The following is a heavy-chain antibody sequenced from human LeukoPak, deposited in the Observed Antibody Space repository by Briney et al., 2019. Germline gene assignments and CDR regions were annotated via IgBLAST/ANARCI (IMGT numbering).Heavy chain of an antibody. J-gene: IGHJ4*02. CDR1: GFIFSSYG. V-gene: IGHV3-30*02. CDR3: AKDASSVWYFSYFDF. Sequence: GGSLRLSCAASGFIFSSYGMHWVRQAPGKGLGWVAFIQSDGTNKYYTDSVKGRFTVSRDNSKNTLYLHMDSLRPEDTAVYYCAKDASSVWYFSYFDFWGQGTLVTVSS. CDR2: IQSDGTNK. D-gene: IGHD6-19*01.